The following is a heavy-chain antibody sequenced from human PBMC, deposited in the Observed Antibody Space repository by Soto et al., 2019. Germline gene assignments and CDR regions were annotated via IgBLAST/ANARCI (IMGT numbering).Heavy chain of an antibody. Sequence: ASVKVSCKASGYTFTSYAMHWVRQAPGQRLEWMGWINAGNGNTKYSQKFQGRVTITRDTSASTAYMELSSLRSEDTAVYYCARDRLLWFGESPPTYYYYGMDVWGQGTTVTVSS. J-gene: IGHJ6*02. V-gene: IGHV1-3*01. CDR3: ARDRLLWFGESPPTYYYYGMDV. CDR2: INAGNGNT. CDR1: GYTFTSYA. D-gene: IGHD3-10*01.